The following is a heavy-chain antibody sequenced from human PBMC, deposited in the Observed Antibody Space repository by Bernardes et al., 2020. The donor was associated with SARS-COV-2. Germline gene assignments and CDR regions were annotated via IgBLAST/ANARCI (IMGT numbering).Heavy chain of an antibody. D-gene: IGHD3-10*01. CDR3: ARDRIAPFWFGGVAADS. CDR1: IYSSRNYV. V-gene: IGHV1-18*01. J-gene: IGHJ4*02. CDR2: ISASNGRT. Sequence: ASENVSCQASIYSSRNYVVIWVRQAPGQGLDWLGWISASNGRTSYAENLQHRVTLTTDTSTGTAYLEMRSLRPEDTAVYYCARDRIAPFWFGGVAADSWGLGTLVTVSS.